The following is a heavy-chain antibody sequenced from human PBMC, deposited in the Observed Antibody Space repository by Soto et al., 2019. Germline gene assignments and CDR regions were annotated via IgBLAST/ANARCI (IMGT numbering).Heavy chain of an antibody. CDR1: GGSVSSGSYY. Sequence: ASETLSLTCTVSGGSVSSGSYYWSWIRQPPGKGLEWIGYIYYSGSTNYNPSLKSRVTISVDTSKNQFSLKLSSVTAADTAVYYCARDVVVTANPYYYYGMDVWGQGTTVTVSS. J-gene: IGHJ6*02. D-gene: IGHD2-21*02. CDR3: ARDVVVTANPYYYYGMDV. V-gene: IGHV4-61*01. CDR2: IYYSGST.